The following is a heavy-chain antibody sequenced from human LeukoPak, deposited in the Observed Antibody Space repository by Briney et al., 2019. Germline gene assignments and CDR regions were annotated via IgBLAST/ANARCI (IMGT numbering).Heavy chain of an antibody. V-gene: IGHV1-8*01. CDR1: GSTFTSYD. CDR2: MNPNSGNT. Sequence: GASVKVSCKASGSTFTSYDINWVRQATGQGPEWVGCMNPNSGNTGYAQKFQGRVTMTRNTSISTAYMELSSLRSEDTAVYYCARGPPYIAAHRAVDYWGQGTLVTVSS. CDR3: ARGPPYIAAHRAVDY. J-gene: IGHJ4*02. D-gene: IGHD6-13*01.